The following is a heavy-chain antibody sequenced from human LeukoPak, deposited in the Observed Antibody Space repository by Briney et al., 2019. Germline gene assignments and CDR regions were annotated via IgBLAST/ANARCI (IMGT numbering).Heavy chain of an antibody. V-gene: IGHV4-59*01. CDR3: ARGVEYSSSSGLGY. CDR1: GGSISSYY. J-gene: IGHJ4*02. CDR2: IYYGGST. D-gene: IGHD6-6*01. Sequence: SETLSLTCTVSGGSISSYYWSWIRQPPGKGLEWIGYIYYGGSTNYNPSLKSRVTISVDTSKNQFSLKLSSVTAADTAVYYCARGVEYSSSSGLGYWGQGTLVTVSS.